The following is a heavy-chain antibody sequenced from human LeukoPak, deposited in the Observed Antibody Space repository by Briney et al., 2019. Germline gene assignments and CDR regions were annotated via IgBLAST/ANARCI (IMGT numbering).Heavy chain of an antibody. CDR3: ARAQYYDSSVYSENNWFGP. Sequence: SETLSLTCAVYGGSFSGYYWSWIRQPPGKGLEWIGSIYHSGSTYYNPSLKSRVTISVDTSKNQFSLKLSSVTAADTAVYYCARAQYYDSSVYSENNWFGPWGQGTLVTVSS. CDR2: IYHSGST. V-gene: IGHV4-34*01. J-gene: IGHJ5*02. CDR1: GGSFSGYY. D-gene: IGHD3-22*01.